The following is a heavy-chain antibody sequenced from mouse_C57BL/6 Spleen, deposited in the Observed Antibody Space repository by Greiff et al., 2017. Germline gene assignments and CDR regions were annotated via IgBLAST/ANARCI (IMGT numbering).Heavy chain of an antibody. CDR1: GFTFSSYA. CDR3: AREEDGYFFDY. J-gene: IGHJ2*01. CDR2: ISDGGSYT. Sequence: EVKLMESGGGLVKPGGSLKLSCAASGFTFSSYAMSWVRQTPEKRLEWVATISDGGSYTYYPDNVKGRCTISRDNAKNNLYLQMSHLKSEDTAMYYCAREEDGYFFDYWGQGTTLTVSS. D-gene: IGHD2-3*01. V-gene: IGHV5-4*01.